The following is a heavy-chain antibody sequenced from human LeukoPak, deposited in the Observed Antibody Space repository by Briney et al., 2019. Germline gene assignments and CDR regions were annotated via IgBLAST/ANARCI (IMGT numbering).Heavy chain of an antibody. J-gene: IGHJ4*02. V-gene: IGHV2-5*02. CDR2: IFWDDDK. Sequence: SGPTLVRPTQTLTLTSTFSGFSLTTSGVGVGWIRQPAGKALEWLAVIFWDDDKRYSPSLKSRLTITKDTSKNQVVLTMTRMDPLDTATFYCAHIMLAAGLDYWGQGTRVTVSS. CDR1: GFSLTTSGVG. D-gene: IGHD6-13*01. CDR3: AHIMLAAGLDY.